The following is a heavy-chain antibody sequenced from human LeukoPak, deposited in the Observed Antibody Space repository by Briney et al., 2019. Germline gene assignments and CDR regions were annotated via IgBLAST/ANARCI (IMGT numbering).Heavy chain of an antibody. CDR1: GYSFTSYW. Sequence: GESLKISCKGSGYSFTSYWIGWVRQMPGKGLEWMGMSDPVDSDTRYSPSSQGQVPISADKSITTAHLQWSSLKASDTAMYYCARRGGSYPYYFDYWGQGTLVTVSS. J-gene: IGHJ4*02. CDR3: ARRGGSYPYYFDY. D-gene: IGHD1-26*01. V-gene: IGHV5-51*01. CDR2: SDPVDSDT.